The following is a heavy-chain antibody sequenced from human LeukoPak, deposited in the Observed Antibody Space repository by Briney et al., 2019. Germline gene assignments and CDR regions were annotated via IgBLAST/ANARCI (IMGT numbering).Heavy chain of an antibody. CDR1: GGSISSGSYY. CDR2: IYTSGST. D-gene: IGHD2-15*01. CDR3: AASPLGYCSGGSCLLVH. V-gene: IGHV4-61*02. Sequence: SQTLSLTCTVSGGSISSGSYYWSWIRQPAGKGLEWIGRIYTSGSTNYNPSLKSRVTISVDTSKNQFSLKLSSVTAADTAVYYCAASPLGYCSGGSCLLVHWGQGTLVTVSS. J-gene: IGHJ1*01.